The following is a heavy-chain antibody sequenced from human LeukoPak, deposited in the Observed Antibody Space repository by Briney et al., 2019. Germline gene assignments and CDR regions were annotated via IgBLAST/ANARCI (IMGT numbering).Heavy chain of an antibody. CDR1: GFTFSSYA. D-gene: IGHD2-2*01. J-gene: IGHJ6*03. Sequence: TGGSLRLSCAASGFTFSSYAMSWVRQAPGKGREWVSGINWNGGSTGYADSVKGRFTISRDNDKNSLYLQMNSLRAEDTALYHCAREWSDIVVVPAPMDVWGKGTPVTVSS. CDR2: INWNGGST. V-gene: IGHV3-20*01. CDR3: AREWSDIVVVPAPMDV.